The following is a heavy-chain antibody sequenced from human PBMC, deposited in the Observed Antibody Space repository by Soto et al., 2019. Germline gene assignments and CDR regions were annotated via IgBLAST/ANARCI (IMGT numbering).Heavy chain of an antibody. CDR1: GFTVSSNY. V-gene: IGHV3-53*01. J-gene: IGHJ6*02. CDR2: IYSGGST. Sequence: PGGSLRLSCAASGFTVSSNYMSWVRQAPGKGLEWVSVIYSGGSTYYADSVKGRFTISRDNSKNTLYLQMNSLRAEDTAVYYCARDGAAAGTDYYGMDVWGQGTTVTVSS. CDR3: ARDGAAAGTDYYGMDV. D-gene: IGHD6-13*01.